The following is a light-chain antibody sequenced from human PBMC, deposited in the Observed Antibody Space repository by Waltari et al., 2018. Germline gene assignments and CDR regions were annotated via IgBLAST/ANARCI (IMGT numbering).Light chain of an antibody. CDR1: SSNIGSNF. CDR2: RNN. CDR3: AAWDDTLRGWV. Sequence: QSVVTQPPSASGTPGQRVTISCSGSSSNIGSNFVYWYHQPPGTAPKLLIYRNNQRPSGVPDRFSGSKSGTSASLAISGLRSEDEPHYYCAAWDDTLRGWVFGGGTKLTVL. V-gene: IGLV1-47*01. J-gene: IGLJ3*02.